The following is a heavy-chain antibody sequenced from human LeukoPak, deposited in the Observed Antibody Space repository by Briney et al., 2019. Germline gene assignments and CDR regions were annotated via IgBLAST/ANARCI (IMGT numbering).Heavy chain of an antibody. D-gene: IGHD3-16*01. J-gene: IGHJ4*02. CDR2: INHSGST. CDR3: ARGPSLIRRTYDR. V-gene: IGHV4-34*01. Sequence: KPSETLSLTCAVYGGSFSGYYWSWIRQPPGNGLEWIGEINHSGSTNYNPSLKSRVTISVDTSKNQFSLKLSSVTAADTAVYYCARGPSLIRRTYDRWGQGTLVTVSS. CDR1: GGSFSGYY.